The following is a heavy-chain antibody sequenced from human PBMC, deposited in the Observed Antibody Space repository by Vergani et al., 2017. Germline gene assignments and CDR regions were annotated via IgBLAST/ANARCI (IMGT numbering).Heavy chain of an antibody. D-gene: IGHD6-13*01. Sequence: QVQLVESGGGVVQPGRSLRLSCAASGFTFSSYAMHWVRQAPGKGLEWVAVISYDGSNKYYADPVKGRFTISRDNSKNTLYLQMNSLIAEDTAVYYCARDQAGVAAAGRGYFDYWGQGTLVTVSS. CDR3: ARDQAGVAAAGRGYFDY. CDR2: ISYDGSNK. V-gene: IGHV3-30-3*01. J-gene: IGHJ4*02. CDR1: GFTFSSYA.